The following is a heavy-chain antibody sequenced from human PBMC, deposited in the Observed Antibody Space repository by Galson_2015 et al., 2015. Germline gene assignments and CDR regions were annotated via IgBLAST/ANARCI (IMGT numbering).Heavy chain of an antibody. CDR3: AKDINSWNYLYYGMDV. J-gene: IGHJ6*02. Sequence: QSGAEVKKPGESLKISCKGSGYSFTSYWIGWVRQMPGKGLEWMGIIYPGDSDTRYSPSFQGQVTISADKSISTAYLQWSSLKASDTALYYCAKDINSWNYLYYGMDVWGQGTTVTVSS. V-gene: IGHV5-51*03. D-gene: IGHD6-13*01. CDR1: GYSFTSYW. CDR2: IYPGDSDT.